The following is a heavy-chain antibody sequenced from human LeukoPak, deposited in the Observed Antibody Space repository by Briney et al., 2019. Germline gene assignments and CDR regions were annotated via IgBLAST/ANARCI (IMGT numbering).Heavy chain of an antibody. CDR2: ISSSSSTI. D-gene: IGHD2-2*01. CDR1: GFTFSSYS. CDR3: ARSGNGIVVVAAATNY. Sequence: PGRSLRLSCAASGFTFSSYSMNCVRLAPGKGLEWVSYISSSSSTIYYADSVKGRFTISRDNAKNSLYLQMNSLTTEHPLVYYCARSGNGIVVVAAATNYWGQGTLVTVSS. V-gene: IGHV3-48*01. J-gene: IGHJ4*02.